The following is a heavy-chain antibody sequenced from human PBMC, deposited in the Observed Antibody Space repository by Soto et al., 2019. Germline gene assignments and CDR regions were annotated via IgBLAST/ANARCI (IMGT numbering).Heavy chain of an antibody. D-gene: IGHD3-9*01. CDR1: GFTFSSYS. J-gene: IGHJ4*02. CDR2: ISSSSSYI. CDR3: ARDRAYYDILTGYPPAYYFDY. Sequence: GGSLRLSCAASGFTFSSYSMNWVRQAPGKGLEWVSSISSSSSYIYYADSVKGRFTISRDNAKSSLYLQMNSLRAEDTAVYYCARDRAYYDILTGYPPAYYFDYWGQGTLVTVSS. V-gene: IGHV3-21*01.